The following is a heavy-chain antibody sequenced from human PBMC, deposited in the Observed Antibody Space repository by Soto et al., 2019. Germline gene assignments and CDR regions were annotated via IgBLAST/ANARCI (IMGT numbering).Heavy chain of an antibody. D-gene: IGHD5-12*01. CDR2: ISSSASYM. Sequence: GGSLRLSCAASGFTFDDCDMHWVRQAPGKGLEWVSFISSSASYMYYADSVKGRFTISRDNSKKSLYLQMNSLRADDTAVYYCARECVDTVTSITIPFDYWGQGALVTVSS. V-gene: IGHV3-21*01. J-gene: IGHJ4*02. CDR1: GFTFDDCD. CDR3: ARECVDTVTSITIPFDY.